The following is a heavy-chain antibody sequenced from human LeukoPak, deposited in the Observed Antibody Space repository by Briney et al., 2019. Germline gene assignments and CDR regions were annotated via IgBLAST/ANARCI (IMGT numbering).Heavy chain of an antibody. Sequence: GGSLRLSCAASGSTFSSYAMHWVRQAPGKGLEWVAVISYDGSNKYYADSVKGRFTISRDNSKNTLYLQMNSLRAEDTAVYYCARGSRYGDYGLRYFDLWGRGTLVTVSS. J-gene: IGHJ2*01. CDR3: ARGSRYGDYGLRYFDL. CDR1: GSTFSSYA. D-gene: IGHD4-17*01. V-gene: IGHV3-30-3*01. CDR2: ISYDGSNK.